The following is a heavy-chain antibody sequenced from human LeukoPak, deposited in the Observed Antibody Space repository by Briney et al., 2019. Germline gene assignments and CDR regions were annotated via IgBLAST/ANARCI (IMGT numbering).Heavy chain of an antibody. V-gene: IGHV3-30-3*01. CDR3: AREMTMVTEFGY. Sequence: PGRSLRLSCAASGFTFSTYAMHWVRQPPGKGLKWVAVISYDASNEYYADSVKGRFTISRDNSQNTLYLQMNSLRPEDTAVYYCAREMTMVTEFGYWGQGTLVTVSS. CDR2: ISYDASNE. CDR1: GFTFSTYA. J-gene: IGHJ4*02. D-gene: IGHD4/OR15-4a*01.